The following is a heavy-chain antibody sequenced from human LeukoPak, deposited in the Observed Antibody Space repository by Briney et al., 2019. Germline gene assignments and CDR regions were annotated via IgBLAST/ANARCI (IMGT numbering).Heavy chain of an antibody. CDR3: ARDAGSDYYESSGYYS. V-gene: IGHV3-48*02. D-gene: IGHD3-22*01. CDR2: ISTSSSTI. J-gene: IGHJ4*02. Sequence: GGSLRLSCAAPGLIFSSYSMNWVRQAPGKGLEWISYISTSSSTIYYADSVKGRFTISRDDAKNSLYLQMNSLGDEDTAVYYCARDAGSDYYESSGYYSWGQGTPVTVSS. CDR1: GLIFSSYS.